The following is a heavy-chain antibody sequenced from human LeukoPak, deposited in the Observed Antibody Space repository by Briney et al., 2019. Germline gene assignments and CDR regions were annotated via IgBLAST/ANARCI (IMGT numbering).Heavy chain of an antibody. J-gene: IGHJ4*02. V-gene: IGHV1-69*05. D-gene: IGHD3-22*01. CDR2: IIPIFGTA. Sequence: GSSVKVSCKASGGTFSSYSISWVRQAPGQGLEWMGGIIPIFGTANYAQKFQGRVTITTDESTSTAYMELSSLRSEDTAVYYCARVGPHSLYDSSGSCFDYWGQGTLVTVSS. CDR3: ARVGPHSLYDSSGSCFDY. CDR1: GGTFSSYS.